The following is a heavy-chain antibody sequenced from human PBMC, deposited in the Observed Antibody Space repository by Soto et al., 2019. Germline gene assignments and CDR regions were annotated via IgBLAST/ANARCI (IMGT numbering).Heavy chain of an antibody. J-gene: IGHJ3*02. CDR1: GYSFTSYW. D-gene: IGHD1-26*01. CDR3: ATVTPWYSGSYFAFDI. V-gene: IGHV5-51*01. CDR2: IYPGDSDT. Sequence: GESLKISCKGSGYSFTSYWIGWVRQMPEKGLEWMGIIYPGDSDTRYSPSFQGQVTISADKSISTAYLQWSSLKASDTAMYYCATVTPWYSGSYFAFDIWGQGTMVTVSS.